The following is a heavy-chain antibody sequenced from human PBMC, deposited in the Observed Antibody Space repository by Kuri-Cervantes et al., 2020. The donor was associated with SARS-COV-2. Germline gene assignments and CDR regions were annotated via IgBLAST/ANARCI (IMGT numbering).Heavy chain of an antibody. CDR2: IFYSGRT. J-gene: IGHJ4*02. CDR3: ARTQSGTLFGVVASFDS. Sequence: GSLRLSCTVSGGSVNSGSYYWSWIRQPPGKGLEWIGDIFYSGRTNYNPSLKSRITMSVDTSKDQFSLKFTSVTVADTAVYYCARTQSGTLFGVVASFDSWGQGILVTVSS. CDR1: GGSVNSGSYY. V-gene: IGHV4-61*01. D-gene: IGHD3-3*01.